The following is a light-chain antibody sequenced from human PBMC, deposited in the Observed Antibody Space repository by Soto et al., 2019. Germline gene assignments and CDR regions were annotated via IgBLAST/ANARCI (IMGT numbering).Light chain of an antibody. J-gene: IGKJ1*01. Sequence: DIQMPQCPSTLSGSVGDRFTITCRASQTISSWLAWYQQKPGKAPKLLIYKASTLKSGVPSRFSGSGSGTEFTLTISSLQPDDFATYYCQHYNSYSGAFGQGTKV. CDR2: KAS. CDR3: QHYNSYSGA. V-gene: IGKV1-5*03. CDR1: QTISSW.